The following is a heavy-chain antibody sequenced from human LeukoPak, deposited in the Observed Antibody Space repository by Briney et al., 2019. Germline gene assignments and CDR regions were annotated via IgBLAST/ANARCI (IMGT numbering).Heavy chain of an antibody. CDR2: IYPGDSDT. D-gene: IGHD3-10*01. CDR3: ARLGDYGSGSYLFNWFDP. CDR1: GYSFTSYW. J-gene: IGHJ5*02. Sequence: LGESLKISCKGSGYSFTSYWIGWVRQMPGKGLEWMGIIYPGDSDTRYSPSFQGQVTISADKSISTAYLQWSSLKASDTAMYYCARLGDYGSGSYLFNWFDPWGQGTLVTVSS. V-gene: IGHV5-51*01.